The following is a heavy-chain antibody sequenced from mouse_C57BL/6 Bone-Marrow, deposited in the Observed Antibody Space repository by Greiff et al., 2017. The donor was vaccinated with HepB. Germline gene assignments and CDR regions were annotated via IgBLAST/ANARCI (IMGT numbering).Heavy chain of an antibody. CDR3: ARAGWLLPYFDY. D-gene: IGHD2-3*01. CDR1: GYTFTSYW. V-gene: IGHV1-55*01. Sequence: QVQLKQPGAELVKPGASVKMSCKASGYTFTSYWITWVKQRPGQGLEWIGDIYPGSGNTNYNEKFKSKATLTVDTSSSTAYMQLSSLTSEDSAVYYGARAGWLLPYFDYWGQGTTLTVSS. J-gene: IGHJ2*01. CDR2: IYPGSGNT.